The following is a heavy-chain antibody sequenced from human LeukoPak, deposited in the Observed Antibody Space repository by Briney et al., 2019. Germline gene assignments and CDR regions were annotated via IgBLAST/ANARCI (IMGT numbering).Heavy chain of an antibody. CDR1: GFTFSSYA. J-gene: IGHJ5*02. CDR2: ISGGDGST. V-gene: IGHV3-23*01. Sequence: GGSLRLSCAASGFTFSSYAMSWVRQAPGKGLEWVSTISGGDGSTYYAVSVKGRFTISRDNAKNSLYLQMNSLRVEDTAVYYCAKSGYCSGGSCYSLANWFDPWGQGTLVTVSS. D-gene: IGHD2-15*01. CDR3: AKSGYCSGGSCYSLANWFDP.